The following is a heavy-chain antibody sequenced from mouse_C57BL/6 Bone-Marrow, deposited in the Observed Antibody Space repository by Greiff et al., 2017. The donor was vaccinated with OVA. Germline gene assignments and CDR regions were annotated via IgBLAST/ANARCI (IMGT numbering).Heavy chain of an antibody. V-gene: IGHV1-59*01. Sequence: QVQLKQSGAELVRPGTSVKLSCKASGYTFTSYWMHWVKQRPGQGLEWIGVIDPSDSYTNYNQKFKGKATLTVDTSSSTAYMQLSSLTSEDSAVYYCAIIGFAYWGQGTLVTVSA. D-gene: IGHD2-12*01. J-gene: IGHJ3*01. CDR2: IDPSDSYT. CDR3: AIIGFAY. CDR1: GYTFTSYW.